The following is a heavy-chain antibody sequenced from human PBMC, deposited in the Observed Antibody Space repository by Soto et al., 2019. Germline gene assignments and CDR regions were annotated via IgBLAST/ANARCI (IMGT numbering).Heavy chain of an antibody. V-gene: IGHV4-4*02. CDR3: AREDSSGYSTHFDY. J-gene: IGHJ4*02. CDR2: IYHSGST. D-gene: IGHD3-22*01. Sequence: SETLSLTCAVSGGSISSSNWWSWVRQPPGKGLEWIGEIYHSGSTNYNPSLKSRVTISVDKSKNQFSLKLSSVTAADTAVYYCAREDSSGYSTHFDYWGQGTLVTVSS. CDR1: GGSISSSNW.